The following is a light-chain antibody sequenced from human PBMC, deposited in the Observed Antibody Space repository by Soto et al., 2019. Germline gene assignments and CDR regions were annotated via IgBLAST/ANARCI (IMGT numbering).Light chain of an antibody. J-gene: IGKJ5*01. CDR1: QNINNY. CDR2: DAS. Sequence: SHMSQSPSSVSACLLGRLTITCQASQNINNYLNWYQQKPGRAPKLLIYDASNLEAGVPSRFRGSGSGTDFTFTISRLQPEDIATYYCQQYENLHTFGQGTRPEIK. CDR3: QQYENLHT. V-gene: IGKV1-33*01.